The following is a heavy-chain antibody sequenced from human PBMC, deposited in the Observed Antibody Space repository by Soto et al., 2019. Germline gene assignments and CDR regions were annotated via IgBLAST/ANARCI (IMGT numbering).Heavy chain of an antibody. V-gene: IGHV1-69*06. CDR3: AREGRLAGTDGFDY. Sequence: SVKVSCKSSGGTFSPFGVSWVRQAPGQGLEWMGMIIPIFDTTNYAQKFQGRVTITADTSTSTAYMELSSLSSEDTAVYYCAREGRLAGTDGFDYWGQGTLVTVSS. CDR1: GGTFSPFG. D-gene: IGHD1-1*01. J-gene: IGHJ4*02. CDR2: IIPIFDTT.